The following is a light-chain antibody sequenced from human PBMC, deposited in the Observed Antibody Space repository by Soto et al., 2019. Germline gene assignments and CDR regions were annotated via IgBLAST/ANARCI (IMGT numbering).Light chain of an antibody. J-gene: IGLJ2*01. V-gene: IGLV1-44*01. CDR1: SSNIGSNI. Sequence: QSVLTQPPSASGTPGQRVSITCSGSSSNIGSNIVNWYQQLPGRAPKLLIYRTNQRPSGVPDRFSASKSGTSASLAISGLQSEDEADYYCAAWDDSLVVFGGGTKLTVL. CDR3: AAWDDSLVV. CDR2: RTN.